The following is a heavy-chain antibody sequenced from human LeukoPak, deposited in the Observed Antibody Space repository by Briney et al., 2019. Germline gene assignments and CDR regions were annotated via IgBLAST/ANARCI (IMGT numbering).Heavy chain of an antibody. D-gene: IGHD3-10*01. CDR3: ARAPRLVMVRGVIMTYYFDY. CDR2: INHSGST. CDR1: GGSFSGYY. Sequence: SETLPLTCAVYGGSFSGYYWSWIRQPPGKGLEWIGEINHSGSTNYNPSPKSRVTISVDTSKNQFSLKLSSVTAADTAVYYCARAPRLVMVRGVIMTYYFDYWGQGTLVTVSS. V-gene: IGHV4-34*01. J-gene: IGHJ4*02.